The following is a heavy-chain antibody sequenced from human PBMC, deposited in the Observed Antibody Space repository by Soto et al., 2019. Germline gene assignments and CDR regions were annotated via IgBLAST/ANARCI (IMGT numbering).Heavy chain of an antibody. V-gene: IGHV3-21*06. D-gene: IGHD3-16*01. J-gene: IGHJ1*01. Sequence: GGSLRLSCAASGFMFSAYTMNWVRQAPGKGLEWLSSISDDSSYIHYADSLRGRFTVSRDNARNSLYLQIDSLGVEDTAVYYCATPYYFNHWGPGTLVTVSS. CDR2: ISDDSSYI. CDR3: ATPYYFNH. CDR1: GFMFSAYT.